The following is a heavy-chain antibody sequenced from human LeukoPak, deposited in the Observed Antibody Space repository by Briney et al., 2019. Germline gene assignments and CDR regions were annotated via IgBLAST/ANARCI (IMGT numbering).Heavy chain of an antibody. CDR1: GYTFTGYY. V-gene: IGHV1-2*04. CDR3: AREATPTRGYSYSTMDA. CDR2: INPNRGGT. J-gene: IGHJ6*02. Sequence: GASVNVSCKASGYTFTGYYMHWVRQAPGQGLEWMGWINPNRGGTNYAQKFQGWVTITRDTAKNTAYMEVSSLRSDDTAVYYCAREATPTRGYSYSTMDAWGPGKPVT.